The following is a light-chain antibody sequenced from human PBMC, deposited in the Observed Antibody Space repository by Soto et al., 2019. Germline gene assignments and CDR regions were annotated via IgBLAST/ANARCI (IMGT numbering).Light chain of an antibody. CDR1: SRHSSYG. CDR3: QTWGSGIQV. J-gene: IGLJ2*01. V-gene: IGLV4-69*01. CDR2: VNSDGSH. Sequence: QAVVTQSPSASASLGASVKLTCTLSSRHSSYGIAWHQHQAERGPRFLMKVNSDGSHTLGDGIPYRFSGSSSGAERYLIISSLQSEDEADYFCQTWGSGIQVFGGGTKLTVL.